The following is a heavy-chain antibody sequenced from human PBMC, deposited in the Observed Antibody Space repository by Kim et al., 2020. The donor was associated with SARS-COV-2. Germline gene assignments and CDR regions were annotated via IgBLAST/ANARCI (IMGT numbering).Heavy chain of an antibody. CDR3: ARRRGGVRAEYYFDY. CDR1: GYTFTSYF. V-gene: IGHV1-46*01. Sequence: ASVKVSCKASGYTFTSYFMHWVRQAHGQGLEWMGVINPTGGSTSYAQKFQGRVTMTRDTSTSTVYMELSSLRSEDTAVYYCARRRGGVRAEYYFDYWGQGTLVTVSS. CDR2: INPTGGST. J-gene: IGHJ4*02. D-gene: IGHD3-10*01.